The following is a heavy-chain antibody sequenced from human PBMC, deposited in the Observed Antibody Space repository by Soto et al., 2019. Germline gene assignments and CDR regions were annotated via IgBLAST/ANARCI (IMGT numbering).Heavy chain of an antibody. CDR2: MNPNSGNT. D-gene: IGHD1-20*01. CDR3: ARFPLGIYYYYYYGMDV. J-gene: IGHJ6*02. CDR1: GYTFTSYY. V-gene: IGHV1-8*01. Sequence: ASVKVSCKASGYTFTSYYINWVLQATGQGLEWMGWMNPNSGNTGYAQKFQGRVTMTRNTSISTAYMELSSLRSEDTAVYYCARFPLGIYYYYYYGMDVWGQGTTVTVSS.